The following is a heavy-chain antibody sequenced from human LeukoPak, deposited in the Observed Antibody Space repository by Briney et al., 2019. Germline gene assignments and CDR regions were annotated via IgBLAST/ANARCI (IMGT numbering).Heavy chain of an antibody. CDR3: ARGNVIVLMVYAEYYFDY. V-gene: IGHV4-34*01. D-gene: IGHD2-8*01. CDR2: INHSGST. CDR1: GGSFSGYY. Sequence: SETLSLTCAVYGGSFSGYYWSWIRQPPGKGPEWIGEINHSGSTNYNQSLKSRVTISVDTSKNQFSLKLSSVTAADTAVYYCARGNVIVLMVYAEYYFDYWGQGTLVTVSS. J-gene: IGHJ4*02.